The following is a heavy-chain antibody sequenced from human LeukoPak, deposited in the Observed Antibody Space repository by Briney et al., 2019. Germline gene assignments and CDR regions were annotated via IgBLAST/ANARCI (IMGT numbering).Heavy chain of an antibody. Sequence: SETLSLTCTVSGYSISSGYYWGWIRHPPGKGLEWIGSIYHSGSTYYNPSLKSRVTISVDTSKNQFSLKLSSVTAADTAVYYCAREALRTSGYNFDYWGQGTLVTVSS. CDR1: GYSISSGYY. CDR3: AREALRTSGYNFDY. J-gene: IGHJ4*02. D-gene: IGHD3-3*01. V-gene: IGHV4-38-2*02. CDR2: IYHSGST.